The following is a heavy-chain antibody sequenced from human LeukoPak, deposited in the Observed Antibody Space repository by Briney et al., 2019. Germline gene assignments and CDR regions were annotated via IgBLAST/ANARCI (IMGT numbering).Heavy chain of an antibody. CDR1: GFTFSTYA. Sequence: GGSLRLSCAASGFTFSTYAVNWVRQAPGKGLEWVPSISDSGGRTYYADSVKGRFTISRDNSKNTLYLQMNSLRAEDTAMYYCAKGPVGRNPPYYFDYWGQGTLVTVSS. CDR2: ISDSGGRT. J-gene: IGHJ4*02. CDR3: AKGPVGRNPPYYFDY. D-gene: IGHD4-23*01. V-gene: IGHV3-23*01.